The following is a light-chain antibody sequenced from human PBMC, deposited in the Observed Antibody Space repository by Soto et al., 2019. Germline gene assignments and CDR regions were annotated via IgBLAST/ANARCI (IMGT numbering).Light chain of an antibody. CDR3: SSYTRTTVV. Sequence: QSALTQPASVSGSPGQSVTISCTATTNDVGGYNYLSWYQQHPGKAPKLILYDGSSRPSGVSNRFSGSKSGNTASLIISGLQPEDEADYHCSSYTRTTVVFGGGTKVTVL. CDR1: TNDVGGYNY. CDR2: DGS. J-gene: IGLJ2*01. V-gene: IGLV2-14*03.